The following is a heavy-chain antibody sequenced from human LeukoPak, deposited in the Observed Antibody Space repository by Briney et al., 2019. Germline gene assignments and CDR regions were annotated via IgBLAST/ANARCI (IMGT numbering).Heavy chain of an antibody. V-gene: IGHV4-34*01. CDR3: ARGYYYYGMDV. CDR1: GGSFSGYS. J-gene: IGHJ6*04. Sequence: PSETLSLTCAVYGGSFSGYSWSWIRQPPGKGLEWIGEINHSGSTNYNPSLKSRVTISVDTSKNQFSLKLSSVTAADTAVYYCARGYYYYGMDVWGKGTTVTVSS. CDR2: INHSGST.